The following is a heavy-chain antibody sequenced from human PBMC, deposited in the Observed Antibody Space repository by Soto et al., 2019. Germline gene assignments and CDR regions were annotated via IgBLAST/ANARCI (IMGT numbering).Heavy chain of an antibody. D-gene: IGHD2-15*01. Sequence: PGGSLRLSCASSGLSFSSYWMSWVRQAPGKGLEWVANIKQDGSEKYYVDSVKGRFTISRDNAKNSLYLQMNSVRDDDTAVYYCARESVVVLVADYHHYFFDYWGQGTLVTVSS. J-gene: IGHJ4*02. CDR1: GLSFSSYW. CDR2: IKQDGSEK. V-gene: IGHV3-7*01. CDR3: ARESVVVLVADYHHYFFDY.